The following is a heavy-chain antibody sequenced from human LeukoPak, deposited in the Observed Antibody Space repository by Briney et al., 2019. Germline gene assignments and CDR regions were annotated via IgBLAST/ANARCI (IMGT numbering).Heavy chain of an antibody. CDR2: IYYSGST. V-gene: IGHV4-39*01. CDR1: GGSISSSSYY. Sequence: PSETLSLTCTVSGGSISSSSYYWGWIRQPPGKGLEWIGSIYYSGSTYYNPSLKSRVTISVDTSKNQFSLKLSSVTAADTAVYYCARPNSAYGMDVWGQGTTVTVSS. J-gene: IGHJ6*02. D-gene: IGHD1-26*01. CDR3: ARPNSAYGMDV.